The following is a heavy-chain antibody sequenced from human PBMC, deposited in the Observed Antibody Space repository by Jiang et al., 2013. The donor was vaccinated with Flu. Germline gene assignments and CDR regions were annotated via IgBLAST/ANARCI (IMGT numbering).Heavy chain of an antibody. CDR2: INHSGST. J-gene: IGHJ4*02. Sequence: LLKPSETLSLTCAVYGGSFSGYYWSWIRQPPGKGLEWIGEINHSGSTNYNPSLKSRVTISVDTSKNQFSLKLSSVTAADTAVYYCASFNLLGGSYWGYYFDYWGQGTLVTVSS. CDR3: ASFNLLGGSYWGYYFDY. CDR1: GGSFSGYY. V-gene: IGHV4-34*01. D-gene: IGHD1-26*01.